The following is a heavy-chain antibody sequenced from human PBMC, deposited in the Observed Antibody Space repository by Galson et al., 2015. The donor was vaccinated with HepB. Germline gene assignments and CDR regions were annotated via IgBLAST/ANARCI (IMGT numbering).Heavy chain of an antibody. V-gene: IGHV3-9*01. J-gene: IGHJ2*01. CDR2: ISGSSDYI. Sequence: SLRLSCAATGFTFHHYAMHWVRQAPGKGLEWVSGISGSSDYIVYAESVRGRFTISRDNAKNSLYLQMNSLRPEDTALYYCARIVDQGGKGGYFDLWGRGTLVTVSS. D-gene: IGHD4-23*01. CDR3: ARIVDQGGKGGYFDL. CDR1: GFTFHHYA.